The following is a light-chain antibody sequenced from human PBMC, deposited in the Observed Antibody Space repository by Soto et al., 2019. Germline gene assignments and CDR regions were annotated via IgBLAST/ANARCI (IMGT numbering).Light chain of an antibody. V-gene: IGKV3-20*01. CDR3: QQYGDSPRT. CDR2: GAS. CDR1: QSVSSN. Sequence: EIVMTQSPATLSVSPGERATLSCRASQSVSSNLAWYQQKPGQAPRLLIYGASSRAHGIPDRFSGSGSGTDFTLTISRLEPEDFAVYYCQQYGDSPRTFGQGTKVDIK. J-gene: IGKJ1*01.